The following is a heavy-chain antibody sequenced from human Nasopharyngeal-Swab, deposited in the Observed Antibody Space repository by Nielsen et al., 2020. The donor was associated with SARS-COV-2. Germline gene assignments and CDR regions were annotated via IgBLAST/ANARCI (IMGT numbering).Heavy chain of an antibody. CDR3: AKVRPDGSGSYTYYFDY. Sequence: GESLKLSCAASGFTFSSYAMSWVRQAPGKGLEWVSAISGSGGSTYYADSVKGRFTISRDNSKNTLYLQMNSLRAEDTAVYYCAKVRPDGSGSYTYYFDYWGQGTLVTVSS. CDR2: ISGSGGST. V-gene: IGHV3-23*01. J-gene: IGHJ4*02. D-gene: IGHD3-10*01. CDR1: GFTFSSYA.